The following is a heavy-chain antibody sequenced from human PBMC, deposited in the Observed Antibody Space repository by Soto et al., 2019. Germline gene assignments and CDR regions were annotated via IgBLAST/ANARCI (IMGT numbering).Heavy chain of an antibody. D-gene: IGHD2-2*01. Sequence: QVQLVQSGAEVKKPGASVKVSCKASGYTFTSYGISWVRQAPGQGLEWMGWISAYNGNTNYAQKLQGRVTMTTDTSPSTEYMELRSLRSDDPAVYYCARGGYCISSSCYVFYYYGMDVWGQGTTVTVSS. V-gene: IGHV1-18*01. CDR3: ARGGYCISSSCYVFYYYGMDV. CDR1: GYTFTSYG. J-gene: IGHJ6*02. CDR2: ISAYNGNT.